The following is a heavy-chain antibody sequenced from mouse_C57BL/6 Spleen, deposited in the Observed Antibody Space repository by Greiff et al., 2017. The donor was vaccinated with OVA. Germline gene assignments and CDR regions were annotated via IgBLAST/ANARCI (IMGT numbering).Heavy chain of an antibody. CDR3: ARGPYYYGSSHAMDY. D-gene: IGHD1-1*01. CDR1: GFNIKNTY. J-gene: IGHJ4*01. CDR2: IDPANGNT. Sequence: EVMLVESVAELVRPGASVKLSCTASGFNIKNTYMHWVKQRPEQGLEWIGRIDPANGNTKYAPKFQGKATITADTSSNTAYLQLSSLTSEDTAIYYCARGPYYYGSSHAMDYWGQGTSVTVSS. V-gene: IGHV14-3*01.